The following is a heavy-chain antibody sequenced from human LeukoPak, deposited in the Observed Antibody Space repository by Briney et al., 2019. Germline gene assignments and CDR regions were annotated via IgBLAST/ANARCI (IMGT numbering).Heavy chain of an antibody. CDR3: AKDRVVVATFDY. J-gene: IGHJ4*02. V-gene: IGHV3-30*18. CDR2: ISYDGSNK. CDR1: GFTFSSYG. Sequence: PGGSLRLSCAASGFTFSSYGMHWVRQAPGKGLEWVAVISYDGSNKYYADSVKGRFTISRDNSKNTLYLQMNSLRAEDTAVYYCAKDRVVVATFDYWGQGTLVTVSS. D-gene: IGHD2-15*01.